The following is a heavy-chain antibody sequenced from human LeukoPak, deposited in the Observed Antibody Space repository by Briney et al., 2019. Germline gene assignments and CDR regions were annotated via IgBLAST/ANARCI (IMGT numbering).Heavy chain of an antibody. CDR3: ARDLSSSWYGALVGWD. J-gene: IGHJ4*02. Sequence: GGSLRLSCAASGFTFSSYSMHWVRQAPGKGLEWVAVISYDGSNKYYADSGKGRFTISRDNSKNTLYLQMTSLRAEDTAVYYCARDLSSSWYGALVGWDWGQGTLVTVSS. CDR2: ISYDGSNK. D-gene: IGHD6-13*01. V-gene: IGHV3-30-3*01. CDR1: GFTFSSYS.